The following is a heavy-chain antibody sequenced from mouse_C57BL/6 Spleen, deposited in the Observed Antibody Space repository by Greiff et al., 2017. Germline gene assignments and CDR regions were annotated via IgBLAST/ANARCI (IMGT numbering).Heavy chain of an antibody. Sequence: QVQLQQSGAELVKPGASVKLSCKASGYTFTSYWMHWVKQRPGQGLEWIGMIHPNSGSTNYNEKFKSKATLTVDKSSSTAYMQLSSLTSEDSAVYYCALDSSGLYYFDYWGQGTTLTVSS. V-gene: IGHV1-64*01. D-gene: IGHD3-2*02. CDR2: IHPNSGST. J-gene: IGHJ2*01. CDR1: GYTFTSYW. CDR3: ALDSSGLYYFDY.